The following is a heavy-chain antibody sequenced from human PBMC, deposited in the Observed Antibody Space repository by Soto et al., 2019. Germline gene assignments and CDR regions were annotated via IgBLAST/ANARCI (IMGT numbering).Heavy chain of an antibody. Sequence: SETLSLTCTVSGGSISSGGYYWSWIRQHPGKFLEWIGYIYYSGSTYYNPSLKSRVTISVDTSKNQFSLKLSSVTAADTAVYYCARGATVATVGSYYYGMDVWGQGTTVTVSS. CDR1: GGSISSGGYY. CDR2: IYYSGST. V-gene: IGHV4-31*03. CDR3: ARGATVATVGSYYYGMDV. J-gene: IGHJ6*02. D-gene: IGHD4-4*01.